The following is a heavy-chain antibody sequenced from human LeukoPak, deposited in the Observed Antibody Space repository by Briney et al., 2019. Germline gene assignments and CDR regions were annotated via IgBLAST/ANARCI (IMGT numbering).Heavy chain of an antibody. V-gene: IGHV3-23*01. CDR1: GFTFSSYA. CDR3: AKIRGRNPEFDY. J-gene: IGHJ4*02. CDR2: ISGSGGST. Sequence: GGSLRLSCAASGFTFSSYAMSWVRQAPGKGLEWVSAISGSGGSTYYADSVKGRFTISRGNSKNTLYLQMNSLRAEDTAVYYCAKIRGRNPEFDYWGQGTLVTVSS. D-gene: IGHD3-10*01.